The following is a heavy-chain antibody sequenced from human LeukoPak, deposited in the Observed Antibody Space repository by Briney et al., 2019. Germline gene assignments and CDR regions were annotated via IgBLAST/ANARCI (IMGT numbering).Heavy chain of an antibody. CDR2: IYYSGST. D-gene: IGHD4-23*01. Sequence: SETLSLTCTVSGGSISSYYWSWIRQPPGKGLEWIGYIYYSGSTNYNPSPKSRVTISVDTSKNQFSLKLSSVTAADTAVYYCARGRGPYGGNSVEYYFDYWGQGTLVTVSS. J-gene: IGHJ4*02. CDR1: GGSISSYY. CDR3: ARGRGPYGGNSVEYYFDY. V-gene: IGHV4-59*12.